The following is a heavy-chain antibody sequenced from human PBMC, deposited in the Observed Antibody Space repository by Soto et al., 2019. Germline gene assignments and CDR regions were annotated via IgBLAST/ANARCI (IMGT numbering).Heavy chain of an antibody. CDR3: ARQKGALAYNWFDP. V-gene: IGHV3-48*01. CDR2: ISSSSSTL. CDR1: GFTFSSYS. Sequence: GRSLRLSCAASGFTFSSYSMNWVLQAPGKGLEWVSYISSSSSTLYYADSLEGRFTISRDNAKNSLYLQMNSLRAEDTAVYYCARQKGALAYNWFDPWGQGTLVTVSS. D-gene: IGHD3-16*01. J-gene: IGHJ5*02.